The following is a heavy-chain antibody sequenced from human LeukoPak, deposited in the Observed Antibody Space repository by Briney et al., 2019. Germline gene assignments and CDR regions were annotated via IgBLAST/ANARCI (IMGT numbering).Heavy chain of an antibody. V-gene: IGHV1-69*13. CDR1: GGTFSSYA. D-gene: IGHD3-3*01. CDR2: FIPIFGTA. Sequence: SVKVSCKASGGTFSSYAISWVRQAPGQGLEWMGGFIPIFGTANYAQKFQGRVTITADESTSTAYMELSRLRSDDTAVYYCARGTDYYDFWSGYFSPPPLDCDYWGQGTLVTVSS. J-gene: IGHJ4*02. CDR3: ARGTDYYDFWSGYFSPPPLDCDY.